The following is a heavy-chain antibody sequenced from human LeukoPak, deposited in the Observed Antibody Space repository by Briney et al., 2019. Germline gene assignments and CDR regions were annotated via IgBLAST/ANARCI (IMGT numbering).Heavy chain of an antibody. D-gene: IGHD3-10*01. V-gene: IGHV4-59*12. CDR2: IQYSGST. CDR3: ARGWGDLDY. Sequence: SETLSLTCTVSGGSISSYYWSWIRQPPGKGLEWIGSIQYSGSTNYNPSLKSRVTISVDTSKNQFSLKLSSVTAADTAVYYCARGWGDLDYWGQGTLVTVSS. J-gene: IGHJ4*02. CDR1: GGSISSYY.